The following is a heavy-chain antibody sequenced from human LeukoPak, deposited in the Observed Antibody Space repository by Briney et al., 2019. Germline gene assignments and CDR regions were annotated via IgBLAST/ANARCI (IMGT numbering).Heavy chain of an antibody. Sequence: PGGSLRLSCAASGFTFDDYAMHWVRQAPGKGLQWVSGINWNSGSAGYADSVKGRFTISRDNGKNSVYLQMNRLRVEDTALYYCVKDVSAGTYTDREHYFDYWGQGTLVTVSS. CDR3: VKDVSAGTYTDREHYFDY. V-gene: IGHV3-9*01. CDR1: GFTFDDYA. J-gene: IGHJ4*02. CDR2: INWNSGSA. D-gene: IGHD1-26*01.